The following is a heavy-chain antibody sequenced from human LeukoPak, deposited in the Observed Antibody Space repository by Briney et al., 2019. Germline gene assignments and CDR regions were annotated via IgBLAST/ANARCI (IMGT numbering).Heavy chain of an antibody. Sequence: GGSLRLSCAASGFTFSNAWMSWVRQAPGKGLEWVGRIKSKTDGGTTDHAAPVKGRFTISRDDSKSIAYLQMNSLKTEDTAVYYCTRDLMLGIAAASYFDYWGQGTLVTVSS. V-gene: IGHV3-15*01. CDR2: IKSKTDGGTT. CDR3: TRDLMLGIAAASYFDY. D-gene: IGHD6-13*01. CDR1: GFTFSNAW. J-gene: IGHJ4*02.